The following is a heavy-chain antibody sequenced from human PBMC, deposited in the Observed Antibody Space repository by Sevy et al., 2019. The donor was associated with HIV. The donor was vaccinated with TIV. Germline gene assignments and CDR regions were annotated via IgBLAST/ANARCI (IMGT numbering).Heavy chain of an antibody. CDR3: ARGLAALPGYYYGMDV. J-gene: IGHJ6*02. V-gene: IGHV3-33*01. D-gene: IGHD6-6*01. CDR1: GFTFSSYG. Sequence: GGSLRLSCAASGFTFSSYGMHWVRQAPGKGLEWVAVIWYDGSNKYYADSVKGRFTISRDNSKNPFHLQMSSLRLEDTGVYYCARGLAALPGYYYGMDVWGQGTTVTVSS. CDR2: IWYDGSNK.